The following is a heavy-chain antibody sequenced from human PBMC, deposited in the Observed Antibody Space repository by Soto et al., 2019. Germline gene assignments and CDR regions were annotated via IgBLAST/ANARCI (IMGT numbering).Heavy chain of an antibody. V-gene: IGHV3-33*01. CDR1: GFTFSSYG. J-gene: IGHJ4*02. CDR2: IWYDGSNK. D-gene: IGHD2-2*01. CDR3: ARRAPPASYCSSTSCYPWALDY. Sequence: QVQLVESGGGVVQPGRSLRLSCAASGFTFSSYGMHWVRQAPGKGLGWVAVIWYDGSNKYYADSVKGRFTISRDNSKNTLYLQMNSLRAEDTAVYYCARRAPPASYCSSTSCYPWALDYWGQGTLVTVSS.